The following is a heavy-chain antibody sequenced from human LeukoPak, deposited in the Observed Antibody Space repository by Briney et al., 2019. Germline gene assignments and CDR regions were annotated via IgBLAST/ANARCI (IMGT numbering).Heavy chain of an antibody. CDR2: INPSGGST. J-gene: IGHJ4*02. D-gene: IGHD3-22*01. Sequence: ASVTVSCKASGYTFTTYALNWVRQAPGQGLEWMGIINPSGGSTSYAQKFQGRVTMTRDTSTSTVYMELSSLRSEDTAVYYCARGSIGYYFFDNWGQGTLVTVSS. V-gene: IGHV1-46*01. CDR3: ARGSIGYYFFDN. CDR1: GYTFTTYA.